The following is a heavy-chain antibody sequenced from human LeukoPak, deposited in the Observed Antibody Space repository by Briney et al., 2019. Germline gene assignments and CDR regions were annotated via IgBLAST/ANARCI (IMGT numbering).Heavy chain of an antibody. CDR3: ARDRTNDYGDFWYFDL. Sequence: PGGSLRLSCAASGFAFSNAWMSWVRQAPGKGLEWVGRIKSKTDRETTDYAAPVKGRFTISRDNAKNSLYLQMNSLRAEDTAVYYCARDRTNDYGDFWYFDLWGRGTLVTVSS. CDR1: GFAFSNAW. V-gene: IGHV3-15*01. J-gene: IGHJ2*01. CDR2: IKSKTDRETT. D-gene: IGHD4-17*01.